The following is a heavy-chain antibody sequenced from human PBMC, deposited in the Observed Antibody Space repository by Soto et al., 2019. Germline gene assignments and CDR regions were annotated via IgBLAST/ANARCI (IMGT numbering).Heavy chain of an antibody. D-gene: IGHD4-4*01. Sequence: GGSLRLSCAASGFTFSSYGMHWVRQAPGKGLEWVAVISYDVSNKYYADSVKGRFTISRDNSKNTLYLQMNSLRAEDTAVYYCAKDRVTPNYYYYYGMDVWGQGTRVTVSS. J-gene: IGHJ6*02. CDR2: ISYDVSNK. CDR1: GFTFSSYG. V-gene: IGHV3-30*18. CDR3: AKDRVTPNYYYYYGMDV.